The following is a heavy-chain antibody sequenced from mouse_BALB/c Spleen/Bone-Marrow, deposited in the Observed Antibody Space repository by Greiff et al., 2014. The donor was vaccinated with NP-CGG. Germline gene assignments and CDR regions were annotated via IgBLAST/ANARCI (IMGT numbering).Heavy chain of an antibody. CDR3: TIYDGYYYAMDY. V-gene: IGHV1-20*01. CDR1: GYSFTGYF. J-gene: IGHJ4*01. CDR2: INPYNGDT. Sequence: EVHLVESGPELVKPGASVKISCKASGYSFTGYFMNWVKQSHGKSLEWIERINPYNGDTFNNQKFKGKAKLTAVTSTSTAYMELSSLTNEDSAVYYCTIYDGYYYAMDYWGQGTSVTVSS. D-gene: IGHD2-3*01.